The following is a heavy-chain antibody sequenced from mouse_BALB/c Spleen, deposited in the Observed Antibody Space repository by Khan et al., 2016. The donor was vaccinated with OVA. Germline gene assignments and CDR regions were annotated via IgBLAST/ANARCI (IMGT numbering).Heavy chain of an antibody. CDR1: GFTFSNYG. Sequence: EVELVESGGDLVKPGGSLKLSCAASGFTFSNYGMSWVRQTPDKRLEWVATITNGGSYTYYPDSVKGRFTISSDHAKNTLYLQMSSRKSEDTAMYYCARRGYDEAWFAYWGQGTLVTVAA. CDR3: ARRGYDEAWFAY. D-gene: IGHD2-14*01. J-gene: IGHJ3*01. V-gene: IGHV5-6*01. CDR2: ITNGGSYT.